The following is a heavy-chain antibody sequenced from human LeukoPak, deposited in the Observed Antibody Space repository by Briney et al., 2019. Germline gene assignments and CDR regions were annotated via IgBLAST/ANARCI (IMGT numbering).Heavy chain of an antibody. D-gene: IGHD2-15*01. J-gene: IGHJ4*02. CDR2: IYYSGST. Sequence: PSETLSLTCTVSGGSISSSGYYWGWIRQPPGEGLEWIGIIYYSGSTYYNPSLKSRVTLSVDASKNQFSLKLSSVTAADTAVYYCARLSYCNGGTCFLDYWGQGTLVTVSS. CDR3: ARLSYCNGGTCFLDY. V-gene: IGHV4-39*01. CDR1: GGSISSSGYY.